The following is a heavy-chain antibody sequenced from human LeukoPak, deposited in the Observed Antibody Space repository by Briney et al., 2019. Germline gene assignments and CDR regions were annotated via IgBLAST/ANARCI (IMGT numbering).Heavy chain of an antibody. CDR2: VTSSSDYI. V-gene: IGHV3-21*01. CDR1: GLTFSSHS. J-gene: IGHJ4*02. D-gene: IGHD3-22*01. Sequence: GGSLRLSCAASGLTFSSHSMNWVRQAPGKGLEWVSVVTSSSDYIYYADSLKGRFTVSRDNAKNSLYLQLNSLRAEDTAMYYCVRESVYYDSSAYYNVLDYWGQGTLVTVSS. CDR3: VRESVYYDSSAYYNVLDY.